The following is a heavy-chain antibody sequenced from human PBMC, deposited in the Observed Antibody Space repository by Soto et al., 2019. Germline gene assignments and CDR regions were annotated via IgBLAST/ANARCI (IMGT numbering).Heavy chain of an antibody. J-gene: IGHJ2*01. CDR2: ISGSGGST. V-gene: IGHV3-23*01. Sequence: EVQLLESGGGLVQPGGSLRLSCAASGFTFSSYAMSWVRQAPGKGLEWVSAISGSGGSTYYADSVKGRFTISRDNFKNTLYLQMNSLRAEDTAVYYCAQTTTVTININWSFDLWGRGTLVTVSS. CDR3: AQTTTVTININWSFDL. CDR1: GFTFSSYA. D-gene: IGHD4-17*01.